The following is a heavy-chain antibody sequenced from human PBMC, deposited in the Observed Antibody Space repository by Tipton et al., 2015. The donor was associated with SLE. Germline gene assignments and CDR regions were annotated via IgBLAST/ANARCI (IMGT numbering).Heavy chain of an antibody. CDR1: GGSISNYY. Sequence: TLSLTCTVSGGSISNYYWSWVRQPAGKGLEWIGRIYPSGSTNYNPSLKSRVTMSVDTSKNQFSLKLTSVTAADTAVYYCARDLPYSSSSSGAFDIWGQGTMVTVSS. CDR2: IYPSGST. D-gene: IGHD6-6*01. V-gene: IGHV4-4*07. J-gene: IGHJ3*02. CDR3: ARDLPYSSSSSGAFDI.